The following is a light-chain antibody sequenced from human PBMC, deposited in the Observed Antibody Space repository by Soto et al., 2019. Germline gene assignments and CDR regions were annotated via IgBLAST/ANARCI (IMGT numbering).Light chain of an antibody. Sequence: DIQMTQSPSSLSASVGDRVTITCRASQNIGVYLNWYQKKPGKAPKLLIHAASSLQTGVPSRFSGSGSGTHFTLTINSLQPEDFATYYCQQSYNTPRTFGQGTKVDIK. CDR2: AAS. CDR1: QNIGVY. CDR3: QQSYNTPRT. V-gene: IGKV1-39*01. J-gene: IGKJ1*01.